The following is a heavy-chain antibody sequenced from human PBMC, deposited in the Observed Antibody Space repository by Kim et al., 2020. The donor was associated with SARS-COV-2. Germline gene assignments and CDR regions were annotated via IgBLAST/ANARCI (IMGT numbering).Heavy chain of an antibody. CDR3: ARGYMYYFDY. Sequence: TRSEEKFHGRVTMTRDTSTSTVYMEVSSLRSEDTAVYYCARGYMYYFDYWGQGTLVTVSS. D-gene: IGHD6-13*01. V-gene: IGHV1-46*01. CDR2: T. J-gene: IGHJ4*02.